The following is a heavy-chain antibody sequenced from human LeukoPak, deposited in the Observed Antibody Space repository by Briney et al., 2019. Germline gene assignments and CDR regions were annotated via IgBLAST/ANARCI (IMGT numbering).Heavy chain of an antibody. CDR2: IPGDGGSR. Sequence: GGTLRLSCAASEFTFSNYGMHWVRQAPGKGLEWVTFIPGDGGSRDYAGSVKGRFTISRDNSKNTLYLQMNSLRTEDTAVYYCAKDLNQSGTYPDAFDLWGQGTMVTVSS. V-gene: IGHV3-30*02. J-gene: IGHJ3*01. CDR3: AKDLNQSGTYPDAFDL. D-gene: IGHD1-26*01. CDR1: EFTFSNYG.